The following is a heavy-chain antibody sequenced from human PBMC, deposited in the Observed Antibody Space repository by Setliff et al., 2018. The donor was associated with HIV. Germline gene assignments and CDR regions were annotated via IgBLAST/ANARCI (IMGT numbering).Heavy chain of an antibody. J-gene: IGHJ4*02. V-gene: IGHV1-69*05. CDR3: ARGSCSGCYLSDY. CDR2: IIPIFGTA. D-gene: IGHD6-19*01. Sequence: ASVKVSCKASGGTFSSYAISWVRQAPGQGLEWMGGIIPIFGTANYAQKFQGRVTITRDTSANTAYMELSSLRPEDTAVYYCARGSCSGCYLSDYWGLGTLVTVSS. CDR1: GGTFSSYA.